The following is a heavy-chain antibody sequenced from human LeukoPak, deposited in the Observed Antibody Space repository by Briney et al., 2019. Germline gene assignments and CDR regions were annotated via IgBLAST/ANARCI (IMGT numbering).Heavy chain of an antibody. D-gene: IGHD3-22*01. J-gene: IGHJ4*02. CDR3: ARATLRRVVVGVVLDY. CDR2: MSYDGSNK. V-gene: IGHV3-30-3*01. Sequence: GRSLRLSCAASGFTFSSYAMHWVRQAPGKGLEWVAVMSYDGSNKYYADSVKGRFTISRDNSKNTLYLQMNSLRAEDTAVYYCARATLRRVVVGVVLDYWGQGTLVTVSS. CDR1: GFTFSSYA.